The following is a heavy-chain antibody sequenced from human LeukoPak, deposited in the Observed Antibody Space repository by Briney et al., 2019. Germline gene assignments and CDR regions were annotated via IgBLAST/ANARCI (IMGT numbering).Heavy chain of an antibody. CDR1: GGSFSGYY. V-gene: IGHV4-34*01. Sequence: SETLSLTCAVYGGSFSGYYWSWIRQPPGKGLEWIGEINHSGSTNYNPSLKSRVTISVDTSKNQFSLELSSVTAADTAVYYCASKGAAAGTRGLYNWFDPWGQGTLVTVSS. D-gene: IGHD6-13*01. CDR2: INHSGST. CDR3: ASKGAAAGTRGLYNWFDP. J-gene: IGHJ5*02.